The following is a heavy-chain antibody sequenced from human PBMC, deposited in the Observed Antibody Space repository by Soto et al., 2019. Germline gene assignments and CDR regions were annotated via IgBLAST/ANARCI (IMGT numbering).Heavy chain of an antibody. CDR1: GGSLSSYY. CDR3: ARHNYGSGSTYFDY. D-gene: IGHD3-10*01. Sequence: SETLSLTCTVSGGSLSSYYWSWIRQPPGKGLEWIGYIHYSGSTYYNPSLKSRVTISLDTSKNQFSLKLNSMTAADSAVYYCARHNYGSGSTYFDYWGQGTLVTVSS. V-gene: IGHV4-59*08. CDR2: IHYSGST. J-gene: IGHJ4*02.